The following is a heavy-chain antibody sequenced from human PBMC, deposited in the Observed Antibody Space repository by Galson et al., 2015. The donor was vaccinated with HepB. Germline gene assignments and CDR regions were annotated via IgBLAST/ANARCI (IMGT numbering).Heavy chain of an antibody. Sequence: LEWVSVIGIERPTTFYSDSVRGRFTISRDDSSNTLYLQMNSLRAADTAVYHCAKEFTDFDSAGDAFDVWGQGTMVTVSS. CDR3: AKEFTDFDSAGDAFDV. J-gene: IGHJ3*01. CDR2: IGIERPTT. D-gene: IGHD3-9*01. V-gene: IGHV3-23*01.